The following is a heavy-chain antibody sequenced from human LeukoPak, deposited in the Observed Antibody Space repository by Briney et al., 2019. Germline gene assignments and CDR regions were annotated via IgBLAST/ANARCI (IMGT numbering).Heavy chain of an antibody. V-gene: IGHV4-34*01. D-gene: IGHD3-10*01. Sequence: PSETLSLTCAVYGGSFSGYYWSWIRQPPGKGLEWIGEINHSGSTNYNPSLKSRVTISVDTSKNQFSLKLSSVTAADTAVYYCAIRYGSGSYYYIDYWGQGTLVTVSS. CDR1: GGSFSGYY. CDR2: INHSGST. CDR3: AIRYGSGSYYYIDY. J-gene: IGHJ4*02.